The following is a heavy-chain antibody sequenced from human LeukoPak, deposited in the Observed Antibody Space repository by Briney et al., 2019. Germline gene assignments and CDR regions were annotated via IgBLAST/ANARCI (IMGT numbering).Heavy chain of an antibody. J-gene: IGHJ4*02. CDR3: ARDSDDVFWSGYYSYFDY. Sequence: KTGGPLRLSCAASGFTFSSYSMNWLRQAPGKGLEWVSSISSSSSYIYYADSVKGRFTISRDNAKNSLYLQMNSLRAEDTAVYYCARDSDDVFWSGYYSYFDYWGQGTLVTVSS. CDR2: ISSSSSYI. D-gene: IGHD3-3*01. V-gene: IGHV3-21*01. CDR1: GFTFSSYS.